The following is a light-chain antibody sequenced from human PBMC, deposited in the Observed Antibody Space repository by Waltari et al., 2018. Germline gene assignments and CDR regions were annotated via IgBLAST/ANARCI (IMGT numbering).Light chain of an antibody. CDR2: AAS. Sequence: DIQLTQSPSFLSASVGDRVTITCRASQGINIYLAWYQQKPGKAPKLLIYAASTLHIGVPSRFRGSASWTEFTLTISSLQPEDFATYYCQQLNYYPITFGGGTKVEIK. CDR1: QGINIY. J-gene: IGKJ4*01. V-gene: IGKV1-9*01. CDR3: QQLNYYPIT.